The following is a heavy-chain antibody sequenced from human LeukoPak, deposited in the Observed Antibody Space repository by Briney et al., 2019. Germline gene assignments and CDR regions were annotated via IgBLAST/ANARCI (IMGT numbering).Heavy chain of an antibody. Sequence: AAVKVSCKASGGTFSIYGISWVRQAPGQGLGWMGRIIPILGIANYAQKFQGRVTITADKSTSTAYMELSSLRSEDTAVYYCARLGAPPLNAFDIWGQGTMVTVSS. CDR3: ARLGAPPLNAFDI. V-gene: IGHV1-69*04. CDR1: GGTFSIYG. J-gene: IGHJ3*02. D-gene: IGHD3-16*01. CDR2: IIPILGIA.